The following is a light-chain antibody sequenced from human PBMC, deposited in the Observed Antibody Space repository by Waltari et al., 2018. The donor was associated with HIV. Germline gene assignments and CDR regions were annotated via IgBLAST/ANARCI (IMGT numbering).Light chain of an antibody. Sequence: EIVLTQSPGTLALSQGERATLSCRASQSVSSSYLARYQQKPGQARRLLIYGASSRATGIPDRFSGSGSGTDFTLTISRLEPEDFAVYYCQQYGRRRFTFGPGTKVDIK. J-gene: IGKJ3*01. V-gene: IGKV3-20*01. CDR3: QQYGRRRFT. CDR1: QSVSSSY. CDR2: GAS.